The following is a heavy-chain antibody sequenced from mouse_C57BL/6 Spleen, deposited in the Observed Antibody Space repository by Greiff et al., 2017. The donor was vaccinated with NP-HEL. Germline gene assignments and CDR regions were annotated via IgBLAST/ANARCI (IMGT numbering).Heavy chain of an antibody. CDR3: ARGWLQNTGYFDY. J-gene: IGHJ2*01. Sequence: VQLQQPGAELVKPGASVKMSCKASGYTFTSYWITWVKQRPGQGLEWIGDIYPGSGSTNYNEKFKSKATLTVDTSSSTAYMQLSSLTSEDSAVYYCARGWLQNTGYFDYWGQGTTLTVSS. D-gene: IGHD2-3*01. V-gene: IGHV1-55*01. CDR1: GYTFTSYW. CDR2: IYPGSGST.